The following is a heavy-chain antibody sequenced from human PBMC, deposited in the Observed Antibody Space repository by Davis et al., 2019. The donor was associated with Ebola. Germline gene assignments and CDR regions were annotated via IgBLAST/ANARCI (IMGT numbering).Heavy chain of an antibody. J-gene: IGHJ4*02. V-gene: IGHV3-7*01. D-gene: IGHD4-17*01. CDR1: GFTFSSYW. CDR2: IKQDGSEK. Sequence: GESLKISCAASGFTFSSYWMSWVRQAPGKGLEWVANIKQDGSEKYYVDSVKGRFTISRDNAKNSLYLQMNSLRAEDTAVYYCARAPDYGDVLLWGQGTLVTVSS. CDR3: ARAPDYGDVLL.